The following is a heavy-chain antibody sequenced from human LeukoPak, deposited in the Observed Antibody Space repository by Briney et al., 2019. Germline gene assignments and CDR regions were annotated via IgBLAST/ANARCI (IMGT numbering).Heavy chain of an antibody. J-gene: IGHJ6*02. V-gene: IGHV4-39*01. CDR3: ATYLNYDILTGTYYYGMDV. D-gene: IGHD3-9*01. Sequence: SETLSLTCTVSGGSISSSSYHWGWIRQPPGKGLEWIGSIYYSGSTYYNPSLKSRVTISVDTSKNQFSLKLSSVTTADTAVYYCATYLNYDILTGTYYYGMDVWGQGTTVTVSS. CDR2: IYYSGST. CDR1: GGSISSSSYH.